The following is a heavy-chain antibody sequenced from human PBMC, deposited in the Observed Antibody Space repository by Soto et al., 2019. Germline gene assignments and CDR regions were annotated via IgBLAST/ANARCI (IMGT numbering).Heavy chain of an antibody. J-gene: IGHJ4*02. V-gene: IGHV1-2*02. CDR3: ARDHSSIAARPSNYFDY. CDR2: INPNSGGT. CDR1: GYTFTGYY. D-gene: IGHD6-6*01. Sequence: GASVKVSCKASGYTFTGYYMHWVRQAPGQGLEWMGWINPNSGGTNYAQKFQGRVTMTRDTSISTAYMELSRLRSDDTAVYYCARDHSSIAARPSNYFDYWGQGTLVTVSS.